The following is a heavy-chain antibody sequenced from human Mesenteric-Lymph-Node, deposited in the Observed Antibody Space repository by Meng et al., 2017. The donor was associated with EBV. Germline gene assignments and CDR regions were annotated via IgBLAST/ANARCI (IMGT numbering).Heavy chain of an antibody. CDR1: GYTLTRYY. CDR2: IDLSADST. Sequence: QVQLVQSGAEVKKPGASVRFSCKASGYTLTRYYMHWIRQAPGQGLEWMGMIDLSADSTNYAQRFQGRVTMTRDTSTGTVYMELSDLTSADTALYFCARVGGSTWYLGLDYWGQGTLVTVSS. V-gene: IGHV1-46*01. J-gene: IGHJ4*02. D-gene: IGHD6-13*01. CDR3: ARVGGSTWYLGLDY.